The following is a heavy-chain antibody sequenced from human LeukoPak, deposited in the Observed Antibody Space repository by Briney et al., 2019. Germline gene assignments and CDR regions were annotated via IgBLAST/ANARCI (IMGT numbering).Heavy chain of an antibody. CDR3: ASKRGPGGFDY. D-gene: IGHD3-16*01. Sequence: ASVKVSCKASGYTFTSYYMHWVRQAPAQGLEWMGIINPSGGSTSYAQKFQGRVTMTRDTSTSTVYMELSSLRSEDTAVYYCASKRGPGGFDYWGQGTLVTVSS. CDR1: GYTFTSYY. V-gene: IGHV1-46*01. J-gene: IGHJ4*02. CDR2: INPSGGST.